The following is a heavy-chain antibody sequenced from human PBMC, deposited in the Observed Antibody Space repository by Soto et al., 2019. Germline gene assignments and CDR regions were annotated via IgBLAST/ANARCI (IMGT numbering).Heavy chain of an antibody. D-gene: IGHD2-2*01. CDR2: ISSSSSYI. CDR1: GFTFSSYS. V-gene: IGHV3-21*01. J-gene: IGHJ5*02. CDR3: AREPGIVVVPAINWLDP. Sequence: GGSLRLSCAASGFTFSSYSMNWVRQAPGKGLEWVSSISSSSSYIYYADSVKGRFTISRDNAKNSLYLQMNSLRAEDTAVYYCAREPGIVVVPAINWLDPWGQGTLVTVSS.